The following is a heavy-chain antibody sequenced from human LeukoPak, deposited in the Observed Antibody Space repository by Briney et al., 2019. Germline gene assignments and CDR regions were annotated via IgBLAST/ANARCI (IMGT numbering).Heavy chain of an antibody. D-gene: IGHD6-6*01. J-gene: IGHJ4*02. V-gene: IGHV4-59*08. CDR2: IYYTGST. CDR1: GGSISSLY. Sequence: SETLSLTCSVSGGSISSLYWSWIRQPPGQGLEWIVYIYYTGSTNYNPSLRGRVTMFVDMSKNQFSLRLSSVTAADTAVYYCARHRAYSSSSPFAYWGQGTLVTVSA. CDR3: ARHRAYSSSSPFAY.